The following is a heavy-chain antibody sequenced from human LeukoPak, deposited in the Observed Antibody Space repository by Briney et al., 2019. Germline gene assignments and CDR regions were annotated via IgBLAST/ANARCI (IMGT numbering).Heavy chain of an antibody. J-gene: IGHJ3*02. CDR1: GYTFTSYY. Sequence: GASVKVSCKASGYTFTSYYMHWVRQAPGQGLEWMGIINPSGGSTSYAQKFQGRVTMTRDTSTSTVYMELSSLRSEDTAVYYCARDHSAVAGTIDDAFDTWGQGTMVTVSS. D-gene: IGHD6-19*01. CDR2: INPSGGST. V-gene: IGHV1-46*01. CDR3: ARDHSAVAGTIDDAFDT.